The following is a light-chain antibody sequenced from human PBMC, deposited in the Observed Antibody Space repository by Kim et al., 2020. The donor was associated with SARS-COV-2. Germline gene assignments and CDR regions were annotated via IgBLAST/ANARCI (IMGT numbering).Light chain of an antibody. Sequence: ASVGDRVTISCRASQNVRRFLNWYQQKPGRAPNRLIYGASSLETGVPSRFSGSGSGTDFTLTITSLQPEDIATYYCQHYHSFPISFGQGTKLEIK. V-gene: IGKV1-33*01. J-gene: IGKJ5*01. CDR1: QNVRRF. CDR3: QHYHSFPIS. CDR2: GAS.